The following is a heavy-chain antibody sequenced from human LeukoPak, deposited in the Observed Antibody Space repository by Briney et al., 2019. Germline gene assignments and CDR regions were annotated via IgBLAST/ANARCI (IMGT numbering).Heavy chain of an antibody. CDR3: ARDQDFGLLWFGESYGMDV. CDR1: GYTFTSYA. Sequence: ASVKVSCKASGYTFTSYAMHWVRQAPGQRLEWMGWINAGNGNTKYSQKFQGRVTITRDTSASTAYMELSSLRSEDTAVYYCARDQDFGLLWFGESYGMDVWGQGTTVTVS. J-gene: IGHJ6*02. CDR2: INAGNGNT. D-gene: IGHD3-10*01. V-gene: IGHV1-3*01.